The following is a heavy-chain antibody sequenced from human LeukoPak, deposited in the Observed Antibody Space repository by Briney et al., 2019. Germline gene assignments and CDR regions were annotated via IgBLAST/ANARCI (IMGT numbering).Heavy chain of an antibody. J-gene: IGHJ4*02. V-gene: IGHV3-43D*03. CDR2: ISWDGGST. Sequence: GGSLRLSCAASGFTFDDYAMHWVRQAPGKGLEWVSLISWDGGSTYYADSVKGRFTISRDNSKNSLYLQMNSLRAEDTALYYCAKDGDSGYDQYYFDYWGQGTLVTVSS. D-gene: IGHD5-12*01. CDR3: AKDGDSGYDQYYFDY. CDR1: GFTFDDYA.